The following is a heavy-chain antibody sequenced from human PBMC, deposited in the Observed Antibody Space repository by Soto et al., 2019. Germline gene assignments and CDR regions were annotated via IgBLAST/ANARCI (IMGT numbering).Heavy chain of an antibody. Sequence: SETLSLTCVVSGGSISGYFWHWFRQPAGERLRWIGRIHTSGDTHCNPSLRSRVTMSLDTSRNQLSLKLSSVTAADTAVYYCARLSGGPIPWGQGVLVTVSS. CDR1: GGSISGYF. CDR2: IHTSGDT. CDR3: ARLSGGPIP. V-gene: IGHV4-4*07. J-gene: IGHJ5*02.